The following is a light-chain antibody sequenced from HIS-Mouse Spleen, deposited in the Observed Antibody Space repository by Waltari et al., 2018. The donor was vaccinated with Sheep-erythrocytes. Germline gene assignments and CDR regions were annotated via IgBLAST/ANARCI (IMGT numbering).Light chain of an antibody. CDR2: AAS. Sequence: DIQMTQSPSSLSASVGDRVTITCRASQSISSYLNWYQQKPGKAPKLLIYAASSLQSGGPSRFSCSRSGTDFTLTISSLQPEDFATYYWQQSYSTPPLTFGGGTKVEIK. J-gene: IGKJ4*01. CDR1: QSISSY. CDR3: QQSYSTPPLT. V-gene: IGKV1-39*01.